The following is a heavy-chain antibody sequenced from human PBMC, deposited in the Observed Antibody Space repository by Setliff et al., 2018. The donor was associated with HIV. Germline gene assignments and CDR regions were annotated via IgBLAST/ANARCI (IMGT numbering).Heavy chain of an antibody. Sequence: SVKVSCKASGGTFSTSALSWVRQAPGQGLEWMGGIIPILGTPKYAQKFQGRVTMTRDTSTNIVYMELSSLKSEDMAVYYCARKYCTGAKCDDVFDIWGQGTMVTVSS. J-gene: IGHJ3*02. D-gene: IGHD2-8*02. CDR2: IIPILGTP. CDR3: ARKYCTGAKCDDVFDI. V-gene: IGHV1-69*10. CDR1: GGTFSTSA.